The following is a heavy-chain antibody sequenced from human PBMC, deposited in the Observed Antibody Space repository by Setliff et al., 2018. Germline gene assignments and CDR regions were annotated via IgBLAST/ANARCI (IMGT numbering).Heavy chain of an antibody. CDR2: IYSSGNT. CDR1: GDSIRSSRYY. V-gene: IGHV4-39*07. Sequence: LSLTCTVSGDSIRSSRYYWGWIRQPPGKGLEWIGSIYSSGNTYYNPSLKRRVTISVDTTKNQFSLQLNSVTAADTAVYYCARLPRTVTHFDYWGQGALVTVSS. CDR3: ARLPRTVTHFDY. D-gene: IGHD4-17*01. J-gene: IGHJ4*02.